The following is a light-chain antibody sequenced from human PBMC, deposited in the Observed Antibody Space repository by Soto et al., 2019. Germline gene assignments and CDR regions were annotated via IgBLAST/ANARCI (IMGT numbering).Light chain of an antibody. CDR3: LQRGNWPLT. Sequence: IVLTQSPATLSLSPGERATLSCRASESVSSYLAWYQQRPGQAPRLLIFDASNRAPGIPDRFSGRGSGTDFTLIISRLEAEDSAVYYCLQRGNWPLTFGGGTKVVI. V-gene: IGKV3-11*01. CDR2: DAS. J-gene: IGKJ4*01. CDR1: ESVSSY.